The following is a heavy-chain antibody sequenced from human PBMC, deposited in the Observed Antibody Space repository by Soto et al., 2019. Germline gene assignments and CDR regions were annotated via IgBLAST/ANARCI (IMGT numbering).Heavy chain of an antibody. CDR1: GYSISSGYY. CDR3: ARGCSGGSCYSRAFDI. Sequence: SETLSLTCAVSGYSISSGYYWGCIRQPPGKGLEWIGSIYHSGSTYYNPSLKSRVTISVDTSKNQFSLKLSSVTAADTAVYYCARGCSGGSCYSRAFDIWGQGTMVTVSS. J-gene: IGHJ3*02. D-gene: IGHD2-15*01. CDR2: IYHSGST. V-gene: IGHV4-38-2*01.